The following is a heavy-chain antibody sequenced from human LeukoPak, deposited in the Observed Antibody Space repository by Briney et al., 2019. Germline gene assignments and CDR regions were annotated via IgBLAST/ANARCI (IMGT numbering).Heavy chain of an antibody. CDR2: IYWDDDM. J-gene: IGHJ6*02. V-gene: IGHV2-5*02. CDR1: GLSLSTAGVG. D-gene: IGHD3-10*01. Sequence: SGPTLVNPTQTLTLTFTLSGLSLSTAGVGVGWFRQPPGKALEGLALIYWDDDMRYNPSLKTRLTITKDTSKNQVVLTVTNMDPVDTATYYCAKAGYGSGSYLRYYYYGMDVWGQGTTVTVSS. CDR3: AKAGYGSGSYLRYYYYGMDV.